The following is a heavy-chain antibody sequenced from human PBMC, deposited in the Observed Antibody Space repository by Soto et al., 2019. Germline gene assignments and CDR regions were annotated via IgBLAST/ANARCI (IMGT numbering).Heavy chain of an antibody. V-gene: IGHV3-30-3*01. D-gene: IGHD3-16*01. CDR1: GFTFSTYA. Sequence: QVHLVESGGAVVQPGRSLRLSCAASGFTFSTYAMHWVRQAPGKGLEWVAVISYDGNNKYYADSVKGRFTISRDNSKNTLYLQMNSLRAEDTAVYYCARGGGPNAFDIWGQGTMVTVSS. CDR2: ISYDGNNK. J-gene: IGHJ3*02. CDR3: ARGGGPNAFDI.